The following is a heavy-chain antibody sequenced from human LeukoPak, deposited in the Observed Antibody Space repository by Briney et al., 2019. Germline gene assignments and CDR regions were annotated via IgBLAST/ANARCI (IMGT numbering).Heavy chain of an antibody. CDR1: GFTFSNYW. CDR3: AREERDGYNYYWYFDL. J-gene: IGHJ2*01. Sequence: PGGSLRLSCAASGFTFSNYWMHWVRQAPGKGLVWVSRINSDGINTSYADSVKGRFTISRDNAKNTLNLQMNSLRAENTAVYYCAREERDGYNYYWYFDLWGRGTLVTVSS. D-gene: IGHD5-24*01. CDR2: INSDGINT. V-gene: IGHV3-74*01.